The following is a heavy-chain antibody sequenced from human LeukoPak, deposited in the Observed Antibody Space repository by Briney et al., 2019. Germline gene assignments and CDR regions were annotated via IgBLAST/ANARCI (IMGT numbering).Heavy chain of an antibody. CDR1: GFSFSNYA. CDR2: VNEGGGRT. D-gene: IGHD5-12*01. V-gene: IGHV3-23*01. Sequence: GGSLRLSCVASGFSFSNYAMGWVRQAPGKGLEWVATVNEGGGRTYYADSVQGRFTMSRDNSRNTLYLQMNSLRVEDTAIYYCAKEGRPNSGGGFYDYWGQGTRVTVPS. CDR3: AKEGRPNSGGGFYDY. J-gene: IGHJ4*02.